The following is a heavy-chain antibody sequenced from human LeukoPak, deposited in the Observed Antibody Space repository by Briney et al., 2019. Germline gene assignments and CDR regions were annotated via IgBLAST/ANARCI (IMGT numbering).Heavy chain of an antibody. V-gene: IGHV3-74*01. CDR1: GFSVSSNY. CDR3: AGDPGNFYLPYYDYMEV. J-gene: IGHJ6*03. Sequence: GGSLRLSCAASGFSVSSNYLSWVRHAPGKGLLWVARINTDGKATTYADSVKGRFTISRDNARDTVYLQMNSLRAEDTSVYYCAGDPGNFYLPYYDYMEVWGKGTTVTVSS. D-gene: IGHD1-26*01. CDR2: INTDGKAT.